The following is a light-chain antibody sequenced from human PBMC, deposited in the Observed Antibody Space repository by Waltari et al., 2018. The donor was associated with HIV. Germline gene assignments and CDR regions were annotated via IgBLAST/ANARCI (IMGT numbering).Light chain of an antibody. J-gene: IGLJ2*01. CDR1: PSNIGSNS. CDR3: ATWDETMSVV. CDR2: SND. Sequence: QSPLTQTPSMSGAPGQRVNISCSGGPSNIGSNSVNWYRQLPGTAPKPLIYSNDQRPSSVPVRFSGSKCATSAFLVISGLQSDDEADYYCATWDETMSVVFGGGTRLTVL. V-gene: IGLV1-44*01.